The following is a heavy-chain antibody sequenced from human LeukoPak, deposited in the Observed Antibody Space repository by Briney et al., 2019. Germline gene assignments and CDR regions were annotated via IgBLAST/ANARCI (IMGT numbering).Heavy chain of an antibody. V-gene: IGHV3-23*01. CDR3: AKGRFFPSYYFDY. D-gene: IGHD3-3*01. CDR1: GFTFSSYS. Sequence: PGGSLRLSCAASGFTFSSYSMNWVRQAPGKGLEWVSAISGSGGSTYYADSVKGRFTISRDNSKNTLYLQMNSLRAEDTAVYYCAKGRFFPSYYFDYWGQGTLVTVSS. J-gene: IGHJ4*02. CDR2: ISGSGGST.